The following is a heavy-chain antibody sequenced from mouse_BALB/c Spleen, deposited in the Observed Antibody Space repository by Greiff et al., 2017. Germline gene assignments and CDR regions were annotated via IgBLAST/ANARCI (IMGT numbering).Heavy chain of an antibody. J-gene: IGHJ4*01. D-gene: IGHD2-4*01. CDR1: GYAFTNYL. CDR3: ARWGDYDWAMDY. CDR2: INPGSGGT. Sequence: QVQLKESGAELVRPGTSVKVSCKASGYAFTNYLIEWVKQRPGQGLEWIGVINPGSGGTNYNEKFKGKATLTADKSSSTAYMQLSSLTSDDSAVYFCARWGDYDWAMDYWGQGTSVTVSS. V-gene: IGHV1-54*01.